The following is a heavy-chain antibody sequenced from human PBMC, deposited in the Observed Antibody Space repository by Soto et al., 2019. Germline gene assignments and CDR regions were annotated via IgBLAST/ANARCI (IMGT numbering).Heavy chain of an antibody. J-gene: IGHJ6*02. CDR1: GYTLSELS. CDR2: FDPEDGET. V-gene: IGHV1-24*01. CDR3: ATAGGGVVAATSYYYYGMDV. D-gene: IGHD2-15*01. Sequence: ASVKGSFKFSGYTLSELSIHWVRQAPGKGREWMGGFDPEDGETIYAQKFQGRVTMTEDTSTDTAYMELSSLRSEDTAVYYCATAGGGVVAATSYYYYGMDVWGQGTTVTVSS.